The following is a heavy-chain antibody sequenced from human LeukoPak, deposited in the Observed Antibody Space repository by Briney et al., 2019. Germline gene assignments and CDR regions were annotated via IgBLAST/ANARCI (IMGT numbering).Heavy chain of an antibody. V-gene: IGHV3-74*01. CDR3: AKMEGVVPAALYAFDI. CDR1: GLTFSDYR. D-gene: IGHD2-2*01. Sequence: GGSLRLSCAASGLTFSDYRAHWVRQAPGKGPEWVSRINTDGSSTTYADSVKGRFTISRDNSKNTLYLQMNSLRAEDTAVYYCAKMEGVVPAALYAFDIWGQGTMVTVSS. J-gene: IGHJ3*02. CDR2: INTDGSST.